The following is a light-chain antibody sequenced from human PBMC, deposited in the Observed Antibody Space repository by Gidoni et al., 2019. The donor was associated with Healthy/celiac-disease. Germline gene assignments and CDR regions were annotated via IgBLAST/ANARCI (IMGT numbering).Light chain of an antibody. Sequence: QSMLTQPPSVSGAPGQRVTISCTGRSSNIGANYDVHWYQQLPGTAPKLLIYGNSNRPSGVPDRFSGSKSGTSASLAITGLQAEDEADYYCQSYDSSLSGSVFGGGTKLTVL. V-gene: IGLV1-40*01. CDR2: GNS. CDR1: SSNIGANYD. J-gene: IGLJ3*02. CDR3: QSYDSSLSGSV.